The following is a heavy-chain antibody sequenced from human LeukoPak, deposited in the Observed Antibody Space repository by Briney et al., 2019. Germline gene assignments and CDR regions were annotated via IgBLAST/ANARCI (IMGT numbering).Heavy chain of an antibody. CDR2: ININTGNP. D-gene: IGHD3-10*01. CDR3: ARDNRLLWFGELFVADSTSQNNWFDP. Sequence: ASVKVSCKTSGGSFSSYSISWVRQAPGQGLEWMGGININTGNPTYAQGFTGRFVFSLDTSVSTAYLQISSLKAEDTAVYYCARDNRLLWFGELFVADSTSQNNWFDPWGQGTLVTVSS. CDR1: GGSFSSYS. J-gene: IGHJ5*02. V-gene: IGHV7-4-1*02.